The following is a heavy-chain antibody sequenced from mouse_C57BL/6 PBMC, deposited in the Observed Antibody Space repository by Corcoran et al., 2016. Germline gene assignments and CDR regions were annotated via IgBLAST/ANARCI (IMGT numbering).Heavy chain of an antibody. V-gene: IGHV13-2*01. J-gene: IGHJ2*01. CDR1: GLTFSHYR. CDR2: ITVKSYNYGA. Sequence: QVQLVETGGGLVRPGNSLKLSCVTSGLTFSHYRMHWLRQPPGKWLEWIAVITVKSYNYGANYAESGKGRFAISRDDSKSSVYLEMKRLRGEDTATYVCSRGTTVGAFDYWGQGTILTVSS. CDR3: SRGTTVGAFDY. D-gene: IGHD1-1*01.